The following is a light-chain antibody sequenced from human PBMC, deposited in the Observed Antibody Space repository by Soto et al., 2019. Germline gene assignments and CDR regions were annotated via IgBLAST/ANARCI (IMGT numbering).Light chain of an antibody. Sequence: DIQMTPSPSTLSGSVVDRVTITCRTSQTISSWLAWYQQKPGKAPKLLIYKASTLKSGVPSRFSGSGSGTEFTLTISSLQPDVATYYCQHYNSYSEACGQGTKGDIK. J-gene: IGKJ1*01. V-gene: IGKV1-5*03. CDR3: QHYNSYSEA. CDR1: QTISSW. CDR2: KAS.